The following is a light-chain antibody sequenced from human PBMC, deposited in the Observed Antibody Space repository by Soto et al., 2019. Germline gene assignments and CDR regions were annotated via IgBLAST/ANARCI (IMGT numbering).Light chain of an antibody. CDR3: QHNNGYSWT. V-gene: IGKV1-5*01. CDR1: QSIRSW. CDR2: DAS. Sequence: DIQMTQSPSTLSASVGDRVTITCRASQSIRSWLAWYQQKPGKAPKVLIYDASSLESGVPSRFSGSGSGTEFTLTISSLQPDDFATYYCQHNNGYSWTFGQGTEVDIK. J-gene: IGKJ1*01.